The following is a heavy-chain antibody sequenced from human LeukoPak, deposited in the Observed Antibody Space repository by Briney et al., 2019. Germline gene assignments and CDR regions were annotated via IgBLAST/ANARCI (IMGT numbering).Heavy chain of an antibody. V-gene: IGHV4-38-2*01. CDR2: IYHSGST. Sequence: GSLRLSCAASGFTCSSYSMNWVRQPPGKGLEWIGSIYHSGSTYYNPSLKSRVTISVDTSKNQFSLKLSSVTAADTAVYYCAKSSYSIFDYWGQGTLVTVSS. J-gene: IGHJ4*02. CDR1: GFTCSSYS. CDR3: AKSSYSIFDY. D-gene: IGHD5-18*01.